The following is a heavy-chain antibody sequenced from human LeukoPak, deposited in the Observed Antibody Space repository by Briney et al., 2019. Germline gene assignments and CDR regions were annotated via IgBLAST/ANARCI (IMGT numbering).Heavy chain of an antibody. Sequence: SETLSLTCAVSGGSISSSNWWSWVRQPPGQGLEWIGEIYHSGSTNYNPSLKSRVTISVDKSKNQFSLKLSSVTAADTAVYYCASLSSGWYIYFDYWGQGTLVTVSS. CDR1: GGSISSSNW. D-gene: IGHD6-19*01. CDR3: ASLSSGWYIYFDY. V-gene: IGHV4-4*02. CDR2: IYHSGST. J-gene: IGHJ4*02.